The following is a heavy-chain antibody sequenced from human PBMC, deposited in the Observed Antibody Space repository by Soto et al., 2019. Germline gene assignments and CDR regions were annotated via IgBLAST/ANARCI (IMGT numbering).Heavy chain of an antibody. D-gene: IGHD6-19*01. Sequence: EVQLVESGGGRVKPGGSLRLSCAASGFTFSSYSMSWVRQAPGKGLEWVSSIGSSSSYINYADSVKGRFTISRDNAKNSLYLQMNSLRAEDTAVYYCARSKIAVAGTGEFDYWGQGTLVTVSS. CDR2: IGSSSSYI. CDR3: ARSKIAVAGTGEFDY. CDR1: GFTFSSYS. V-gene: IGHV3-21*01. J-gene: IGHJ4*02.